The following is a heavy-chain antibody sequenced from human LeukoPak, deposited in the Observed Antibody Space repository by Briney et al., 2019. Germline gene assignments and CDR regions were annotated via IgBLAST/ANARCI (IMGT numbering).Heavy chain of an antibody. V-gene: IGHV1-69*06. CDR1: GYTFTSYD. J-gene: IGHJ6*03. D-gene: IGHD6-13*01. Sequence: GASVKVSCKASGYTFTSYDINWVRQAPGQGLEWMGGIIPIFGTANYAQKFQGRVTITADKSTSTAYMKLSSLRSEDTAVYFCARVVGLTGYGSNWYSGYYYYMDVWGKGTTVTVSS. CDR3: ARVVGLTGYGSNWYSGYYYYMDV. CDR2: IIPIFGTA.